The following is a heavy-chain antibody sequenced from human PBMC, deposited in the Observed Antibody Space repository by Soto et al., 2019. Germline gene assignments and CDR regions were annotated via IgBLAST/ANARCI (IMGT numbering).Heavy chain of an antibody. Sequence: GGSLRLSCAGSGFTFRWFGMHWVRQAPGKGLEWVAVIWYDGSNKYYADSVKGRFTISRDNSKNTLYLQMNSLRAEDTAVYYCARRSEGFGDYFDWFDPWGQGTLVTVSS. D-gene: IGHD3-10*01. CDR3: ARRSEGFGDYFDWFDP. J-gene: IGHJ5*02. CDR2: IWYDGSNK. V-gene: IGHV3-33*08. CDR1: GFTFRWFG.